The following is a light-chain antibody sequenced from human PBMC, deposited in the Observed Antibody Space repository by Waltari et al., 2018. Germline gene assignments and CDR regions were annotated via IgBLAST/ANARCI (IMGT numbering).Light chain of an antibody. J-gene: IGLJ2*01. CDR1: STDVGGYYY. CDR3: CSRAGTYTWL. CDR2: DVT. Sequence: QSALSQPLSVSGSPGQSVTIPCTGTSTDVGGYYYVSWFQQFPGKAPNLIIYDVTRRHSGVPDRFSGSKSGNTASLTISGLQVEDEATYYCCSRAGTYTWLFGGGTKVTVL. V-gene: IGLV2-11*01.